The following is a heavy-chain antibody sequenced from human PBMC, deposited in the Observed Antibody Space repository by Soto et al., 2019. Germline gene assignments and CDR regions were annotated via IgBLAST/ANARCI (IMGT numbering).Heavy chain of an antibody. V-gene: IGHV3-23*01. CDR3: AKERANTTAFDY. D-gene: IGHD1-1*01. J-gene: IGHJ4*02. CDR2: ITDNGGST. Sequence: GSLRLSCAASGFTFIRDGMSWVRQAPGKGLEWVSLITDNGGSTYYADSVKGRFTISRDNTKNTLFLQMNSLRAEDTAVYYCAKERANTTAFDYWGQGALVTVSS. CDR1: GFTFIRDG.